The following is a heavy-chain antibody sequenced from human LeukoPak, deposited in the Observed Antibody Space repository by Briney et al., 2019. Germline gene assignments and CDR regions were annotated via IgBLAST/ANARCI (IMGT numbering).Heavy chain of an antibody. J-gene: IGHJ5*02. D-gene: IGHD6-6*01. CDR1: GFTFSSYA. V-gene: IGHV3-30-3*01. Sequence: GGSLRLSCAASGFTFSSYAMHWVRQAPGKGLEWVAVISYDGSNKYYADSVKGRFTISRDNSRNTLYLQMNSLRAEDTAVYYCARVRGEHSSSRWWFDPWGQGTLVTVSS. CDR2: ISYDGSNK. CDR3: ARVRGEHSSSRWWFDP.